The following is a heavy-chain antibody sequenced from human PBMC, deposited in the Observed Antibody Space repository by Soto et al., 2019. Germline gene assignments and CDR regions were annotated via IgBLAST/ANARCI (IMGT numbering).Heavy chain of an antibody. CDR1: GGSISSYY. J-gene: IGHJ4*02. CDR3: ARIAGYDFWSGYHPDYFDY. D-gene: IGHD3-3*01. Sequence: SETLSLTCTVSGGSISSYYWSWIRQPPGKGLEWIGYIYYSGSTNYNPSLKSRVTISVDTSKIQFSLKLSSVTAADTAVYYCARIAGYDFWSGYHPDYFDYWGQGTLVTVSS. V-gene: IGHV4-59*01. CDR2: IYYSGST.